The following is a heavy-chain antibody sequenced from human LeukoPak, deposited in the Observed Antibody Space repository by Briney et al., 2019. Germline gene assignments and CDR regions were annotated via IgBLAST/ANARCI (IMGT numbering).Heavy chain of an antibody. CDR1: GYTFTSYD. J-gene: IGHJ5*02. CDR2: MNPNSGNT. V-gene: IGHV1-8*01. Sequence: GASVKVSCKASGYTFTSYDINWERKATGQGLEWIRWMNPNSGNTGYAQKFQGRVTMTRNTSISTAYMDLSSLRSEDTAVYYCARTGYSYGYLQFDPWGQGTLVTVSS. D-gene: IGHD5-18*01. CDR3: ARTGYSYGYLQFDP.